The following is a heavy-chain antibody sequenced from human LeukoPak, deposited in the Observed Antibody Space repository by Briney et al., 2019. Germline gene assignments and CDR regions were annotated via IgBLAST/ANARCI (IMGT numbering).Heavy chain of an antibody. V-gene: IGHV3-13*01. CDR3: ARGDSSGYQRNTKLDY. J-gene: IGHJ4*02. CDR1: GFTFSSYD. CDR2: IGTAGDT. Sequence: GGSLRLSCAASGFTFSSYDMHWVPQTTGKSLEWVSVIGTAGDTYYPGSVKGRFTISRENAKNSLYLQMNSLRAGDTAVYYCARGDSSGYQRNTKLDYWGQGTLVTVSS. D-gene: IGHD3-22*01.